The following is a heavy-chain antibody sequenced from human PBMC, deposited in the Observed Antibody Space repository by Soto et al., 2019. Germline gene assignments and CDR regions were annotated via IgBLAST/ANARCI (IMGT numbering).Heavy chain of an antibody. CDR2: IIPLLETA. D-gene: IGHD5-12*01. CDR1: GGNFGSDT. J-gene: IGHJ4*02. CDR3: ARNSPIGSTFSGYDAIDY. Sequence: QVQMVQSGAEVKKPISSVKVSCKGSGGNFGSDTVTWVRQAPGQGLEWMGRIIPLLETADYVQQYQGRLTTTAHKPTSTAYIELSSLTSEDTAVYYCARNSPIGSTFSGYDAIDYWGQGTLVTVSS. V-gene: IGHV1-69*08.